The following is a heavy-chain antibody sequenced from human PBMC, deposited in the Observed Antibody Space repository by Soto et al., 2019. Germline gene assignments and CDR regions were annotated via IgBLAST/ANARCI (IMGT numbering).Heavy chain of an antibody. J-gene: IGHJ4*02. CDR1: GGSISSGGYY. D-gene: IGHD5-18*01. CDR3: ARSPHIQLWSYPSDY. CDR2: IYFSGST. V-gene: IGHV4-31*03. Sequence: QVQLQESGPGLVKPSQTLSLTCTVSGGSISSGGYYWSWIRQHPGKGLEWIGYIYFSGSTYYNPSLKSRVTISVDTSKNQFSLKLSSVTVADTAVYYCARSPHIQLWSYPSDYWGQGTLVTVSS.